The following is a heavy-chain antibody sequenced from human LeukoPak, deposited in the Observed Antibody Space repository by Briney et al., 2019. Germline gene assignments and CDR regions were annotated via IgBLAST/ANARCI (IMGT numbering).Heavy chain of an antibody. CDR2: IKQDGSEK. CDR1: GLTFSSYW. CDR3: ARSIAAASSSYYFDY. Sequence: PGGSLRLSCAASGLTFSSYWMSWVRQAPGKGLEWVANIKQDGSEKYYVDSVEGRFTISRDNAKNSLYLQMNSLRAEDTAVYYCARSIAAASSSYYFDYWGQGTLVTVSS. V-gene: IGHV3-7*01. D-gene: IGHD6-13*01. J-gene: IGHJ4*02.